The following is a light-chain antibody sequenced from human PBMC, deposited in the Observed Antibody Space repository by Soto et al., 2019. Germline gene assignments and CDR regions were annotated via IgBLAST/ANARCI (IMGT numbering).Light chain of an antibody. V-gene: IGKV1-39*01. CDR3: QQSYSTLSIT. Sequence: DIQMTQSPSSLSASVGDRVTITCRANQSISSYLNWYQQKPGKAPKLLIYAASSLQSGVPSRFSGSGSGTDFTLTISSLQPEDFATYYCQQSYSTLSITFGQGTRLEIK. CDR2: AAS. J-gene: IGKJ5*01. CDR1: QSISSY.